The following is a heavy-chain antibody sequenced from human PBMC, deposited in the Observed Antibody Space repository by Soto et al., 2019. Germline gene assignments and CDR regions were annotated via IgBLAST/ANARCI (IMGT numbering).Heavy chain of an antibody. CDR1: GFIFSTYA. J-gene: IGHJ4*02. Sequence: GGSLRLSCAASGFIFSTYAMHWVRQAPGKGLEYVSAISSNGGSTYYADSVKGRFTISRDNSKNTLYLQMSSLRAEDTAMYYCARRVAYCGGDCYGFDYWGQGTLVTVSS. CDR2: ISSNGGST. D-gene: IGHD2-21*02. V-gene: IGHV3-64D*06. CDR3: ARRVAYCGGDCYGFDY.